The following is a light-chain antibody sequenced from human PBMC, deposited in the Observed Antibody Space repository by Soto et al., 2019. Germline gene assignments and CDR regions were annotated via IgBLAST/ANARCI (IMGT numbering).Light chain of an antibody. Sequence: DIQMNPSPSSLSASVGDSVTITCRAIQNINNHLRWYQQKPGKAPKNLIYLASILQGGGPSRFSGSGSRTDFTITIRTLQPEAFATYCSQQSYSHPSTFGPGT. CDR3: QQSYSHPST. CDR1: QNINNH. CDR2: LAS. V-gene: IGKV1-39*01. J-gene: IGKJ3*01.